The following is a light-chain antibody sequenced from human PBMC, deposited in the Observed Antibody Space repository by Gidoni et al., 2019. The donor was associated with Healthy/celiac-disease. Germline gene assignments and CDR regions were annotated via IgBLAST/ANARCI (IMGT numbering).Light chain of an antibody. CDR3: QQYNNWIRT. CDR2: SAS. J-gene: IGKJ1*01. CDR1: QSVSSN. Sequence: EIVMTQSPATLSVSPGERATLSCRASQSVSSNLAWYQQKPRQAPRILIYSASTRATGIPARFSGSGSGTEFTLTISSLQSEDFAVYYCQQYNNWIRTFGQGTKVEIK. V-gene: IGKV3-15*01.